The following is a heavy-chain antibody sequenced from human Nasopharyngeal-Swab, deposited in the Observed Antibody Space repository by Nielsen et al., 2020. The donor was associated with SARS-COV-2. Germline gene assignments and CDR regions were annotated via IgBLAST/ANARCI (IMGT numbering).Heavy chain of an antibody. V-gene: IGHV3-33*01. Sequence: SLKISCAASGFTFSSYGMHWVRQAPGKGLEWVAVIWYDGSNKYFADSVKGRFTISRDNSKNTLYLQMNSLRAEDTAVYYCARVLGGYYGMDVWGQGTTVTVSS. CDR3: ARVLGGYYGMDV. CDR2: IWYDGSNK. CDR1: GFTFSSYG. D-gene: IGHD3-16*01. J-gene: IGHJ6*02.